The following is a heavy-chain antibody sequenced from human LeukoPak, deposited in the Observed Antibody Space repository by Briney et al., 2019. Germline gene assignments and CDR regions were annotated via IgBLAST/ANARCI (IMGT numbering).Heavy chain of an antibody. CDR2: IYYSDNT. D-gene: IGHD3-10*01. CDR1: GGSINSYF. J-gene: IGHJ4*02. Sequence: SETLSLTCTVSGGSINSYFWSWIRQPPGKGLEWIGYIYYSDNTNYNSSLKSRVTISVETSKNQFSLKLTSVTAADTAVYYCARGVNYDSGSYYDYWGQGTLVTVSS. V-gene: IGHV4-59*01. CDR3: ARGVNYDSGSYYDY.